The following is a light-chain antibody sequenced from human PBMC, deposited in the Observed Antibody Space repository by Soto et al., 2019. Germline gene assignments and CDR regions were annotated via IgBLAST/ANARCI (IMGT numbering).Light chain of an antibody. CDR3: HQRQSWPRT. Sequence: EIVLTQSPATLSAFPGDRVTLSCRASQTLNTRLAWYQHKPGQAPRLLIYLTSNRAAGVPARFSAWGSETDFTLTISDVEPEDFAVYYCHQRQSWPRTIGQGTKVEIK. CDR1: QTLNTR. J-gene: IGKJ1*01. CDR2: LTS. V-gene: IGKV3-11*01.